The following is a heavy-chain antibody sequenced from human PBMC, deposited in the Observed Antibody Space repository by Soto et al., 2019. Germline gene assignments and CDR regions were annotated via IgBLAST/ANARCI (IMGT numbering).Heavy chain of an antibody. CDR2: IYPGDSDT. V-gene: IGHV5-51*01. CDR1: GYNFANYW. Sequence: PGESLKISCKGFGYNFANYWIGWVRQMPGKGLEWMGTIYPGDSDTRYSPSFQGQVTISADKSINTAYLQMTSLRAEDTAVYYCARDFLQYDTSGCLDHWGQGTLVTVSS. D-gene: IGHD3-22*01. CDR3: ARDFLQYDTSGCLDH. J-gene: IGHJ5*02.